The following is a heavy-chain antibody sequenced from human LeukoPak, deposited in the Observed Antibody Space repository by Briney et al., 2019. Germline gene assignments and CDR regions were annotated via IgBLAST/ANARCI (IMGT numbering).Heavy chain of an antibody. CDR3: ARKVPAAIAFDY. V-gene: IGHV4-34*01. J-gene: IGHJ4*02. Sequence: SETLSLTCAVYGGSFSGYYWSWIRQPPGKGLEWIGEINHSGSTNYNPSLKSRVTISVDTSKNQFSLKLSSVTAADTAVYYRARKVPAAIAFDYWGQGTLVTVSS. CDR1: GGSFSGYY. CDR2: INHSGST. D-gene: IGHD2-2*01.